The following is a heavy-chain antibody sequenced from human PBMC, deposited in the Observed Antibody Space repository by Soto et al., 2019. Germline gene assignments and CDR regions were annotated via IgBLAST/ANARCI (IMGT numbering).Heavy chain of an antibody. D-gene: IGHD3-16*01. V-gene: IGHV4-39*01. CDR3: ERPNPDNMILDYGVDV. J-gene: IGHJ6*02. CDR2: CFYSGST. CDR1: GGSISSGDYF. Sequence: SETLSLTCTVSGGSISSGDYFWSWIRQPPGKGLEWIGSCFYSGSTYYNPSLRSRLTISVDTAKNQFSLRLRSVTAADTAVYYCERPNPDNMILDYGVDVWGQGTTVTVSS.